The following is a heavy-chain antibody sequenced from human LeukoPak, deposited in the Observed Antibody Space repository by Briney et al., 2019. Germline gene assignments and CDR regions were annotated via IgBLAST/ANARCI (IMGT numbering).Heavy chain of an antibody. D-gene: IGHD6-19*01. J-gene: IGHJ3*01. Sequence: SETLSLTCTVSGGPISSYYWSWIRQPAGKGLEWIGRIYTSGSTNYNPSLKSRVTMSVDTSKNQFSLKLSSVTAADTAVYYCARVTGSGWSDAFDLWGQGTMVTVSS. CDR1: GGPISSYY. CDR3: ARVTGSGWSDAFDL. V-gene: IGHV4-4*07. CDR2: IYTSGST.